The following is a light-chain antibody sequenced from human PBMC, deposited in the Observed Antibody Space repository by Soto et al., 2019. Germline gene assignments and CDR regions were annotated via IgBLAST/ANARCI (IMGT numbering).Light chain of an antibody. V-gene: IGLV2-14*01. J-gene: IGLJ1*01. Sequence: QSALTQPASVSGSPGQSITISCTGTSSDVGGYNYVSWYQQHPDKAPKLMIYEVSNRPSGVSNRFSGSKSGNTASLTISGLQAEDEADYYCSSYTSSSTRVFGTGTK. CDR3: SSYTSSSTRV. CDR1: SSDVGGYNY. CDR2: EVS.